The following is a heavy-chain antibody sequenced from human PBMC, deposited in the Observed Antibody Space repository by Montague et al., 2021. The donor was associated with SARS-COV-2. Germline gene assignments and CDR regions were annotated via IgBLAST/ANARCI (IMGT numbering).Heavy chain of an antibody. CDR3: ASYQNYYYYGMDV. D-gene: IGHD2-2*01. V-gene: IGHV3-21*01. J-gene: IGHJ6*02. Sequence: SLRLPCAASGFTFSSYRMNWVRQAPGKGLEWVSSISSSSSYIYYADSVKGRFTISRDNAKNSLYLQMNSLRAEDTAVYYCASYQNYYYYGMDVWGQGTTVTVSS. CDR2: ISSSSSYI. CDR1: GFTFSSYR.